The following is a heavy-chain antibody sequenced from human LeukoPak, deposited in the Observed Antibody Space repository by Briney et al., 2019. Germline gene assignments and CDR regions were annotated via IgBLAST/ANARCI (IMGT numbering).Heavy chain of an antibody. J-gene: IGHJ5*02. CDR1: GYTFTSYD. V-gene: IGHV1-8*01. CDR2: MNPNSGNT. D-gene: IGHD4-4*01. CDR3: ARGVPGYSNSGNWFDP. Sequence: ASVKVSCKASGYTFTSYDINWVRQAPGQGLEWMGWMNPNSGNTGYAQKFQGRVTMTRNTSISTAYMELSSLRSEDTAVYYCARGVPGYSNSGNWFDPWGQGTLVTVSS.